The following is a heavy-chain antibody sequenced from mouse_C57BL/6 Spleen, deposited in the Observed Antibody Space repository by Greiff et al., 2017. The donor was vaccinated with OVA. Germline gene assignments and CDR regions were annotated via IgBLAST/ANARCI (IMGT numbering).Heavy chain of an antibody. V-gene: IGHV1-53*01. CDR1: GYTFTSYW. J-gene: IGHJ1*03. Sequence: QVQLQQPGTELVKPGASVKLSCKASGYTFTSYWMHWVKQRPVQGLEWIGNINPSNGGTNYNEKFKSKATLTVDKSSSTAYMQLSSLTSEDSAVYYCAPQLALYWYFDVWGTGTTVTVSS. CDR3: APQLALYWYFDV. CDR2: INPSNGGT. D-gene: IGHD4-1*02.